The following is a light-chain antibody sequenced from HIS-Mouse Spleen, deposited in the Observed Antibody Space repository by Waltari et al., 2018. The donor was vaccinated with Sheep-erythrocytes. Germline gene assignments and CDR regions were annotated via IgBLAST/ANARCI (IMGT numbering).Light chain of an antibody. CDR1: SSNIGAGYD. Sequence: QSVLTQPPSVSGAPGQRVTISCTGSSSNIGAGYDVHWYQQLPGTAPNLLIYGNSNRPSGVPDRFSGSKSGTSASLAITGLQAEDEADYYCQSYDSSLSGVVFGGGTKLTFL. CDR3: QSYDSSLSGVV. CDR2: GNS. V-gene: IGLV1-40*01. J-gene: IGLJ2*01.